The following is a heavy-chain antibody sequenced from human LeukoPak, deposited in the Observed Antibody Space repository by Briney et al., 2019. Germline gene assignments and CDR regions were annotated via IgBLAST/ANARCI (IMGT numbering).Heavy chain of an antibody. V-gene: IGHV3-7*03. CDR2: IKQDGSEK. D-gene: IGHD3-16*01. J-gene: IGHJ5*02. CDR1: GFTFSSYW. Sequence: PGGSLRLSCAASGFTFSSYWMSWVRQAPGKGLEWVANIKQDGSEKYYVDSVKGRFTISRDNSKNTLFLQMNSLRAEDTAVYYCAKDDNYIRFLSWGQGTLVTVSS. CDR3: AKDDNYIRFLS.